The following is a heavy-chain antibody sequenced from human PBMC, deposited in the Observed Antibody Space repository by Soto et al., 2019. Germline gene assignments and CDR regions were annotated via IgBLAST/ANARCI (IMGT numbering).Heavy chain of an antibody. J-gene: IGHJ6*02. CDR1: GGSISSGDYY. D-gene: IGHD5-12*01. Sequence: PSETLSLTCTVSGGSISSGDYYWSWIRQPPGKGLEWIGYIYYSGSTYYNPSLKSRVTISVDTSKNQFSLKLSSVTAADTAVYYCARDVSGYVTDYYYYGMDVWGQGTTVTVSS. V-gene: IGHV4-30-4*01. CDR3: ARDVSGYVTDYYYYGMDV. CDR2: IYYSGST.